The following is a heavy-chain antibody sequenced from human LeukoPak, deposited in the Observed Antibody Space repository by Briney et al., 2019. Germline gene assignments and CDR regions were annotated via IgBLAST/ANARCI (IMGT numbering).Heavy chain of an antibody. V-gene: IGHV3-11*06. CDR1: GFTFSDYY. Sequence: GGSLRLSCAASGFTFSDYYMSWIRQAPGKGLEWVSYISSSSSYTNYADSVKGRFTISRDNAKNSLYLQMNSLRAEDTAVYYCARVSESGSYFFRYNWFDPWGQGTLVTVSS. CDR2: ISSSSSYT. D-gene: IGHD1-26*01. CDR3: ARVSESGSYFFRYNWFDP. J-gene: IGHJ5*02.